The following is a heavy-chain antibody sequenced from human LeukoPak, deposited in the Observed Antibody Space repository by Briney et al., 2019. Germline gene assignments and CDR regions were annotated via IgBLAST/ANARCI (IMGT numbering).Heavy chain of an antibody. J-gene: IGHJ3*02. D-gene: IGHD2-8*01. CDR3: ARLNGDGFDI. V-gene: IGHV4-4*07. CDR2: IYSSGST. CDR1: GGSLGGYY. Sequence: SETLSLTCTVSGGSLGGYYWYWIRQPAGKGLEWIGRIYSSGSTNYAPSLKSRVNMSIDTSKKHLSLKLNTVTAADTAVYYCARLNGDGFDIWGQGTKVTVSS.